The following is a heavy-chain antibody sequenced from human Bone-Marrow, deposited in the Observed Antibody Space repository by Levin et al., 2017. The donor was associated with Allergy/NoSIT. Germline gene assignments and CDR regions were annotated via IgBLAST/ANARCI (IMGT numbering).Heavy chain of an antibody. CDR3: SKEIQGGLDY. CDR2: IKSQAAGGTT. V-gene: IGHV3-15*01. CDR1: GLIFSNAW. D-gene: IGHD5-18*01. J-gene: IGHJ4*02. Sequence: GGSLRLSCVASGLIFSNAWMHWLRQVPGKGLQWVGRIKSQAAGGTTHYAAPVKDRFTISRDDAKNTLFLQMDSLNTEDTALYYCSKEIQGGLDYWGQGTLVTVSS.